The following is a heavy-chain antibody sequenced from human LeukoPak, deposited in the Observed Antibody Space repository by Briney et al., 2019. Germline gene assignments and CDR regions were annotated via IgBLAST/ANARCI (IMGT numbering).Heavy chain of an antibody. Sequence: ASVKVSCKASGYTFSGHYIHWVRQAPGQGLEWMGRINPKSGGTNYAQKFQGRVTMTRDTSIGTAYMELRTLRSDDTAIYYCATVTVGTTNDYWGQGTLVTVSS. V-gene: IGHV1-2*06. CDR1: GYTFSGHY. J-gene: IGHJ4*02. D-gene: IGHD1-26*01. CDR3: ATVTVGTTNDY. CDR2: INPKSGGT.